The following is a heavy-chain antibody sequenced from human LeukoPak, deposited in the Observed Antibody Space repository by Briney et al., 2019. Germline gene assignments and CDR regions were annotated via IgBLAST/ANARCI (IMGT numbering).Heavy chain of an antibody. CDR1: GYTFTSYG. V-gene: IGHV1-18*01. CDR3: ARDSERRASDYGDYGGYYYMDV. D-gene: IGHD4-17*01. J-gene: IGHJ6*03. CDR2: ISAYNGNT. Sequence: ASVKVSCKASGYTFTSYGISWVRQAPGQGLEWMGWISAYNGNTNYAQKLQGRVTMTTDTSTSTAYMELSSLRSEDTAVYYCARDSERRASDYGDYGGYYYMDVWGKGTTVTVSS.